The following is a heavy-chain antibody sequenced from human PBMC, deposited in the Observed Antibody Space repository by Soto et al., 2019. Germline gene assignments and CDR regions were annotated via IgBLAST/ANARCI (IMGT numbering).Heavy chain of an antibody. Sequence: ASVKVSCKASGYTFTSYDINWVRQATGQGLEWMGWINPNSGNANYAQKFQGRVTITANESTSTAYMELSSLRSEDTAVYYCAQKGYCISTSCPPDAFDIWGQGTMVTVSS. D-gene: IGHD2-2*01. V-gene: IGHV1-8*01. CDR2: INPNSGNA. CDR1: GYTFTSYD. CDR3: AQKGYCISTSCPPDAFDI. J-gene: IGHJ3*02.